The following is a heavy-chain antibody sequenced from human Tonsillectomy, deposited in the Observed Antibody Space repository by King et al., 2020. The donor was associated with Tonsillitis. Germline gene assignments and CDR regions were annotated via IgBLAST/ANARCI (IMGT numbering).Heavy chain of an antibody. Sequence: VQLVESGGGLVQPGRSLRLSCAASGFTFDDYAMHWVRQAPGKGLEWVSGISWNSDSDSIGYADSVKGRFTISRDNAKNSLYLQMNSLRAEDTALYYCAKDHHPYSAILTGYYTEYYFDYWGQGTLVTVSS. V-gene: IGHV3-9*01. J-gene: IGHJ4*02. CDR2: ISWNSDSDSI. CDR3: AKDHHPYSAILTGYYTEYYFDY. CDR1: GFTFDDYA. D-gene: IGHD3-9*01.